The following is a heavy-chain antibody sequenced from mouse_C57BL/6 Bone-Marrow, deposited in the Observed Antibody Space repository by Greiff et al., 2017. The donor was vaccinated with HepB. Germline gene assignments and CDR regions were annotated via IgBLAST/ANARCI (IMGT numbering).Heavy chain of an antibody. CDR2: INPNYGTT. CDR3: ARRGHSSFYYAMDY. V-gene: IGHV1-39*01. CDR1: GYSFTDYN. J-gene: IGHJ4*01. Sequence: EVQLQESGPELVKPGASVKISCKASGYSFTDYNMNWVKQSNGKSLEWIGVINPNYGTTSYNQKFKGKATLTVDQSSSTAYMQLNSLTSEDSAVYYCARRGHSSFYYAMDYWGQGTSVTVSS. D-gene: IGHD3-3*01.